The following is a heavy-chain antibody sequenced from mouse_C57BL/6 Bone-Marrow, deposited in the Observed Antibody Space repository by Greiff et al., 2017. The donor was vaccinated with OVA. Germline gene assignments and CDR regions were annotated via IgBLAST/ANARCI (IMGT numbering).Heavy chain of an antibody. CDR1: GFTFTDYY. Sequence: EVQGVESGGGLVQPGGSLSLSCAASGFTFTDYYMSWVRQPPGKALEWLGFIRNKANGYTTEYSASVKGRFTISRDNSQSILYLQMNALRAEDSATYYCARWGYYGSSYIFDYWGQGTTLTVSS. D-gene: IGHD1-1*01. V-gene: IGHV7-3*01. CDR2: IRNKANGYTT. J-gene: IGHJ2*01. CDR3: ARWGYYGSSYIFDY.